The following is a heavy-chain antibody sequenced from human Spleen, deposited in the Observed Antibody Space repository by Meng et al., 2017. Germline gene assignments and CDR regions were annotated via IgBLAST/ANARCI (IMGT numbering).Heavy chain of an antibody. CDR3: ARDSNGIASALRT. CDR2: ISSYIGNT. J-gene: IGHJ5*02. Sequence: QVQLVQSGAEVKKPVASVKVSCKASGYTFTSYARYGISWVRQAPGQGLEWMGWISSYIGNTNYAQKLQGRVTMTTETSTSTAYMELRSLRSDDTAVYYCARDSNGIASALRTWGQGTLVTVSS. CDR1: GYTFTSYARYG. V-gene: IGHV1-18*01. D-gene: IGHD6-13*01.